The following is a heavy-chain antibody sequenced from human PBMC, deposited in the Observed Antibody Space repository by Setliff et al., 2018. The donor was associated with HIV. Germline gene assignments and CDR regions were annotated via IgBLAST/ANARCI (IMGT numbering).Heavy chain of an antibody. Sequence: PSETLSLTCSVSGGSISDNKYYWSWIRQPPGKGLEWTGSIYHTGKTYYNSALKNRLTISVDTSKNQFSLELSSVTAADTAVYYCASRVYYYDESRILRVEGFVPWGQGTLVTVSS. J-gene: IGHJ5*02. CDR1: GGSISDNKYY. V-gene: IGHV4-39*01. CDR3: ASRVYYYDESRILRVEGFVP. D-gene: IGHD3-22*01. CDR2: IYHTGKT.